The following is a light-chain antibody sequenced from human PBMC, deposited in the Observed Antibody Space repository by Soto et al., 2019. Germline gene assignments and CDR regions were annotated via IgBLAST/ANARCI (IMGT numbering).Light chain of an antibody. CDR2: GAS. V-gene: IGKV3-20*01. Sequence: EIVLTQSPGTLSLTPGERGTLSCRASQNVSSSYLAWYQQKPGQAPRLLIYGASSRATGIPDRFSGSGSGTDFTLTISRLEPEDFAVYYCQQYGSSVTFGQGTRLEIK. J-gene: IGKJ5*01. CDR1: QNVSSSY. CDR3: QQYGSSVT.